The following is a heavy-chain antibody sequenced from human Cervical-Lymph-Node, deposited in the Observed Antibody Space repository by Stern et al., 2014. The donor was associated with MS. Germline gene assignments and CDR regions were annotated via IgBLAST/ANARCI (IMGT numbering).Heavy chain of an antibody. Sequence: QLQLQESGPGLVRPSQTLSLNCTVSGVAINSDGFYWSWIRQHPGQGLEWIGYVYHSGSSHYNLSLKSRVTISVDTSKNQFSLRMTSMTASDTAVYYCAARSGVWGQGTLVTVST. V-gene: IGHV4-31*03. J-gene: IGHJ4*02. CDR2: VYHSGSS. CDR1: GVAINSDGFY. CDR3: AARSGV. D-gene: IGHD2-8*01.